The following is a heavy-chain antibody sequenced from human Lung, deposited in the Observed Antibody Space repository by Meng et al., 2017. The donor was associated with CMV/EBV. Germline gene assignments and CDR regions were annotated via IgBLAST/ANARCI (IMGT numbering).Heavy chain of an antibody. V-gene: IGHV1-69*10. J-gene: IGHJ6*01. CDR2: IIPIFAIA. Sequence: SXXVSXKASRNTFISYTLTWVRQAPGQGLEWMGGIIPIFAIANYAQSFRGRVTITADTSTSTGYMELSGLRSEDTAVYYCAVYCGTTSCYDGYGMDVWGQGXTVTVSS. CDR1: RNTFISYT. CDR3: AVYCGTTSCYDGYGMDV. D-gene: IGHD2-2*01.